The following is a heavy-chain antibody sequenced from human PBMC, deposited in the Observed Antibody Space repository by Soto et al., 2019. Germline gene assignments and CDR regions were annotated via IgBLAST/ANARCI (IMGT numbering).Heavy chain of an antibody. CDR2: IYTDGSN. J-gene: IGHJ3*01. CDR3: ARDQSGAADV. CDR1: GASVTTFS. D-gene: IGHD7-27*01. V-gene: IGHV4-4*07. Sequence: QVQLQESGPGLVEPSETLSLTCIVSGASVTTFSWNWIRQSAGKGLEWIGRIYTDGSNSYIPSLNSRINLSLDTSKKHLSLNLKFVTAAETAVYFCARDQSGAADVWGQGTMVTVA.